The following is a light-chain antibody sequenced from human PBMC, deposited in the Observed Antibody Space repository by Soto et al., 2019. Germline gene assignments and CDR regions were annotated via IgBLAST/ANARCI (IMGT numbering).Light chain of an antibody. J-gene: IGKJ5*01. CDR2: DAS. CDR1: QSVSSH. CDR3: LQRSNWPIT. V-gene: IGKV3-11*01. Sequence: EIVLTQSPGTLSVSPGERATLSCRASQSVSSHLVWFQQKPGQAPRLLIYDASTRATGIPARFSGSGSGTDCTLTISSLEPEDFAVYYCLQRSNWPITFGQGTRLEIK.